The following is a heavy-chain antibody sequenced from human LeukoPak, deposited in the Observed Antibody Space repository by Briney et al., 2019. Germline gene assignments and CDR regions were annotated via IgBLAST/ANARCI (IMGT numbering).Heavy chain of an antibody. CDR3: AKDYGVQLWLGSYYFDY. D-gene: IGHD5-18*01. CDR2: ISGSGGST. J-gene: IGHJ4*02. V-gene: IGHV3-23*01. Sequence: GGSLRLSCAASGFTFSSYAMSWVRQAPGKGLEWVSAISGSGGSTYYADSVKGRFTISRGNSKNTLYLQMNSLRAEDTAVYYCAKDYGVQLWLGSYYFDYWGQGTLVTVSS. CDR1: GFTFSSYA.